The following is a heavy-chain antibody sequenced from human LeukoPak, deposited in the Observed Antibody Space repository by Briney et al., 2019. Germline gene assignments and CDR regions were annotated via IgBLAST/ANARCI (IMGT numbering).Heavy chain of an antibody. CDR2: IIPIFGTA. D-gene: IGHD6-13*01. CDR1: GGTFSSYA. J-gene: IGHJ4*02. Sequence: SVKVSCKASGGTFSSYAISWVRQAPGQGLEWMGRIIPIFGTANYAQKFQGRVTVTADESTSTAYMELSSLRSEDTAVYYCARSYSSSWYYFDYWGQGTLVTVSS. CDR3: ARSYSSSWYYFDY. V-gene: IGHV1-69*13.